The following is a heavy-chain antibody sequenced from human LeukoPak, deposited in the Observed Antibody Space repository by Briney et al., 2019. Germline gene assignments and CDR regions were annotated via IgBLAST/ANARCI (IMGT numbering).Heavy chain of an antibody. CDR2: INPNSGGT. V-gene: IGHV1-2*02. D-gene: IGHD6-13*01. J-gene: IGHJ4*02. Sequence: ASVKVSCKASGYTFTGYYMHWVRQAPGQGLEWMGWINPNSGGTNYAQKFQGRVTMTRDTSISTAYMELSRLRSDDTAVYYCARGIAAASSLPDYWGQGTLVTVSS. CDR3: ARGIAAASSLPDY. CDR1: GYTFTGYY.